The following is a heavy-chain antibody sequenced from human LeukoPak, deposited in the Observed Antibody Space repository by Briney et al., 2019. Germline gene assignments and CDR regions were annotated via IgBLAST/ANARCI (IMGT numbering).Heavy chain of an antibody. D-gene: IGHD3-10*01. J-gene: IGHJ4*02. CDR3: ARGSPYYYGSGSYRIWHY. Sequence: SGTLSLTCAVSGGSISSSNWWSWVRQPPGKGLEWIGEIYHSGSTNYNPSLKSRVTISVDTSKNQFSLRLSSVTAADTAVYYCARGSPYYYGSGSYRIWHYWGQGTLVTVSS. CDR1: GGSISSSNW. CDR2: IYHSGST. V-gene: IGHV4-4*02.